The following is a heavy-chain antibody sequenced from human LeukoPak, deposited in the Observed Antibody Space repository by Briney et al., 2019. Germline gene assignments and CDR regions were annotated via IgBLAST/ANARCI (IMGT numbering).Heavy chain of an antibody. Sequence: SETLSLTCTVSGGSISSYYWSWIRQPPGKGLEWIGYIYYSGSTNYNPSLKSRVTISVDTSKNQFSLKLSSVTAADTAVYYCARDSTYGFFDYWGQGTLVTVSS. CDR2: IYYSGST. CDR1: GGSISSYY. V-gene: IGHV4-59*01. D-gene: IGHD3-10*01. J-gene: IGHJ4*02. CDR3: ARDSTYGFFDY.